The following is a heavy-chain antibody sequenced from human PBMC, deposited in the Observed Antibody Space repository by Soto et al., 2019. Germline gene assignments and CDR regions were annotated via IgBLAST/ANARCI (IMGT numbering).Heavy chain of an antibody. CDR1: GYTFSDYQ. J-gene: IGHJ4*02. D-gene: IGHD3-10*01. V-gene: IGHV1-46*01. CDR2: IKPKDGTT. CDR3: VRETGAFED. Sequence: QVQLIQSGIEVKKPGASLHVSCKASGYTFSDYQMHWVRQATGQGLEWMGVIKPKDGTTFYAQRFQGRVTMTRDTSTSTVYMDLNRLIFEDTAIYYCVRETGAFEDWGQGTLVTVSS.